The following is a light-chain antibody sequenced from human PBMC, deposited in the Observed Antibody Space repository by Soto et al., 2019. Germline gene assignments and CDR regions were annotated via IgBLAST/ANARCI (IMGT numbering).Light chain of an antibody. V-gene: IGKV2-30*01. J-gene: IGKJ5*01. Sequence: DVVMTQSPLSLPVTLGQPSSISCSSSQSLVYSDGNAYFSWFQQRPGRSPRRLIYKVSNRDSGVPARFSGSGSGTDFALKISRVEAEDVGVYYCMQGTHWPITFGQGTRLEI. CDR3: MQGTHWPIT. CDR2: KVS. CDR1: QSLVYSDGNAY.